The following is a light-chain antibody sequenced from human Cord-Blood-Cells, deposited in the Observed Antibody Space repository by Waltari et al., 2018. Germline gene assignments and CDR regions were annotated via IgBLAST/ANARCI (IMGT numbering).Light chain of an antibody. Sequence: QSALTQPPSASGSPGQSVTISCPGTSSDVGGYNYVSWYQQHPGTAPKLMIYEVSKRPPGVPDRIAGSKAGNTASLTVSGLHAEDEADYYCSSYAGSNNLVFGGGTKLTVL. CDR3: SSYAGSNNLV. J-gene: IGLJ3*02. CDR2: EVS. CDR1: SSDVGGYNY. V-gene: IGLV2-8*01.